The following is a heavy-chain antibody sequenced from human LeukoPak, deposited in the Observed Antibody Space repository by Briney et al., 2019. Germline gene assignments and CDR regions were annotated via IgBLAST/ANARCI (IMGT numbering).Heavy chain of an antibody. Sequence: SETLSLTCTVSGGSISSGGYYWSWIRQHPGKGLEWIGYIYYSGSTNYNPSLKSRVTISVDTSKNQFSLKLSSVAAADTAVHYCARGGRYSSGWYGMNYWGQGTLVTVSS. V-gene: IGHV4-61*08. CDR2: IYYSGST. CDR3: ARGGRYSSGWYGMNY. J-gene: IGHJ4*02. D-gene: IGHD6-19*01. CDR1: GGSISSGGYY.